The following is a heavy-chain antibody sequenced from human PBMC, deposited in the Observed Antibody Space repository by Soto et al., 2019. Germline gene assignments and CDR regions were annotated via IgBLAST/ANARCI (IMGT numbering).Heavy chain of an antibody. V-gene: IGHV3-23*01. CDR1: GFTFSRPA. CDR3: AREGTNGTYWYFDF. Sequence: EVQLLESGGGLVQPGGSLRLSCAASGFTFSRPAMSWVRQAPGKGLEWVSAISGNGGRTHYADSVKGRFTISRDNSRNTLYLQMNRLRVEDTAVYYCAREGTNGTYWYFDFWGRGTLVTVSS. D-gene: IGHD1-26*01. J-gene: IGHJ2*01. CDR2: ISGNGGRT.